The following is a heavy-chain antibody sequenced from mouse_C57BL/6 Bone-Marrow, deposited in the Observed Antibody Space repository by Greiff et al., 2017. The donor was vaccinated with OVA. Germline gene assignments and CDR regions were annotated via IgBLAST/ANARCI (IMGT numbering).Heavy chain of an antibody. V-gene: IGHV1-61*01. J-gene: IGHJ4*01. Sequence: QVQLKQPGAELVRPGSSVKLSCKASGYTFTSYWMDWVKQRPGQGLEWIGNIYPSDSETHYNQKFKDKATLTVDKSSSTAYMQLSSLTSEDSAVYYCARGGLRRGYAMDYWGQGTSVTVSS. D-gene: IGHD2-4*01. CDR1: GYTFTSYW. CDR3: ARGGLRRGYAMDY. CDR2: IYPSDSET.